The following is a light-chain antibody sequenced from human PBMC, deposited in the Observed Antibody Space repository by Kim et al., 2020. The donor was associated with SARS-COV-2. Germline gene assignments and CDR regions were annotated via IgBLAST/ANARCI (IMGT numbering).Light chain of an antibody. J-gene: IGLJ2*01. Sequence: GQKVESSYSGTSSNIGNKSAFWYQHITRKAAKLLIYDNNMRPSGIPERYSGAEAGTSATLGITGLQTGDETDYYCRTWNGSLSVGVFGGGTQLTVL. CDR3: RTWNGSLSVGV. CDR1: SSNIGNKS. CDR2: DNN. V-gene: IGLV1-51*01.